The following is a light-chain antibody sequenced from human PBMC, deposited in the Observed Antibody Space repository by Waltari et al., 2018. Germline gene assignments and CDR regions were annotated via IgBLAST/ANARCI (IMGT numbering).Light chain of an antibody. Sequence: EIVLTQSPATLSLSPGERATLSCRASQSVRVYLAWYQQKPGQAPRLLIYDTSNRASGTPDRFSGSGSGTDFSLSISSLGPEDFAVYYCQQRHNWPLTFGGGTKVEIK. J-gene: IGKJ4*01. CDR2: DTS. CDR1: QSVRVY. CDR3: QQRHNWPLT. V-gene: IGKV3-11*01.